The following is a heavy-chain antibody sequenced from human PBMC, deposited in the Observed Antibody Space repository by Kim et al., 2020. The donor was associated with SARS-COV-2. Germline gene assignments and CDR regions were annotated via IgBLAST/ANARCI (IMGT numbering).Heavy chain of an antibody. V-gene: IGHV3-33*05. CDR2: ISYDGSNK. Sequence: GGSLRLSCAASGFTFSSYGMHWVRQAPGKGLEWVAVISYDGSNKYYADSVKGRFTISRDNSKNTLYLQMNSLRAEDTAVYYCARAGSGWYIGDAFDIGGQGTMVTVSS. J-gene: IGHJ3*02. CDR1: GFTFSSYG. CDR3: ARAGSGWYIGDAFDI. D-gene: IGHD6-19*01.